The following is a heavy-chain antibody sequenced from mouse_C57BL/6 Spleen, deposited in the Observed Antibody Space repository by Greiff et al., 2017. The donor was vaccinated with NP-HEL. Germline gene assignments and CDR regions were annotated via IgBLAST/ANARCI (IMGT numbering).Heavy chain of an antibody. CDR2: ISYDGSN. D-gene: IGHD1-1*01. CDR1: GYSITSGYY. V-gene: IGHV3-6*01. J-gene: IGHJ1*03. Sequence: EVKLVESGPGLVKPSQSLSLTCSVTGYSITSGYYWNWIRQFPGNKLEWMGYISYDGSNNYNPSLKNRISITRDTSKNQFFLKLNSVTTEDTATYYCARDPITTVVPRYFDVWGTGTTVTVSS. CDR3: ARDPITTVVPRYFDV.